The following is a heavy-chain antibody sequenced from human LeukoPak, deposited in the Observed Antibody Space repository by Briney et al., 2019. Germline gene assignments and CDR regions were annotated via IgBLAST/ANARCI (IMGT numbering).Heavy chain of an antibody. J-gene: IGHJ4*02. V-gene: IGHV1-2*02. CDR3: ARGGSSLVY. Sequence: RASVKVSCKASGYTFTDYYMHWVRQAPGQGLEWMGWIHPNSGGTNYAQKFQGRVTLTRDTSISTAYMELSRLRSDDTAVFYCARGGSSLVYWGQGTLVTVSS. CDR2: IHPNSGGT. CDR1: GYTFTDYY. D-gene: IGHD6-13*01.